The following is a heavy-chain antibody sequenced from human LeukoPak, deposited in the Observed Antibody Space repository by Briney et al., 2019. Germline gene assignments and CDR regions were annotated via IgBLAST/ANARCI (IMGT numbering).Heavy chain of an antibody. CDR2: ITGSGDNT. J-gene: IGHJ4*02. CDR1: GFTFSSYA. V-gene: IGHV3-23*01. CDR3: ARDLVQAGTTTPN. D-gene: IGHD1-1*01. Sequence: GGSLRLSCAASGFTFSSYAMSWVRQAPGKGLEWVSTITGSGDNTYYTDSVKGRFTISRDNSKNTLYLQMNSLRAEDTAVYYCARDLVQAGTTTPNWGQGTLVTVSS.